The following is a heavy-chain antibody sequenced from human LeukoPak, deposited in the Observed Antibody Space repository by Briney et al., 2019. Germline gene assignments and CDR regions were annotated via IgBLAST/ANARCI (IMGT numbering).Heavy chain of an antibody. Sequence: SETLSLTCTVSGYSISSGYYWGWIRQPPGKGLEWIGSIYYTGSTYYNPSLKSRVTISVDTSKNQISLKVRSVTAADTAVYYCARDDSGYARAIWGQGTLVTVSS. D-gene: IGHD5-12*01. CDR1: GYSISSGYY. V-gene: IGHV4-38-2*02. CDR3: ARDDSGYARAI. CDR2: IYYTGST. J-gene: IGHJ3*02.